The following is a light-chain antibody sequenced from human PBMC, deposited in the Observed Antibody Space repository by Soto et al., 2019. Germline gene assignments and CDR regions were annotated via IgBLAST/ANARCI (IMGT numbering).Light chain of an antibody. CDR2: AAS. CDR1: QDIHNY. Sequence: AVLLTQSPSSFSASTGDRATITCRASQDIHNYLAWYQQVPGKAPNLLLYAASILQTGVPSRFSGSGSGTDFTLTIDGLQSEDFATYFCQHYYNYPWTFGQGTTV. CDR3: QHYYNYPWT. V-gene: IGKV1-8*01. J-gene: IGKJ1*01.